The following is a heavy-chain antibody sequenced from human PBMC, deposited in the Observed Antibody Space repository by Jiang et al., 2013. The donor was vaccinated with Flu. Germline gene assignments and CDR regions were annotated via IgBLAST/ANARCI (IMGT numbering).Heavy chain of an antibody. Sequence: NPSLKSRVTLSTDTSKNQFSLRLTSVTAADTAVYYCARGAGIFNLWGQGTLVTVSS. CDR3: ARGAGIFNL. J-gene: IGHJ5*02. D-gene: IGHD3-3*02. V-gene: IGHV4-4*07.